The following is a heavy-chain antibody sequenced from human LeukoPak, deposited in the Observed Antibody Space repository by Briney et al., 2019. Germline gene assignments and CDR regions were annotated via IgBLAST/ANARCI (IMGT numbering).Heavy chain of an antibody. CDR3: ARAVITFGAAVAKGFDC. J-gene: IGHJ4*02. D-gene: IGHD3-16*01. V-gene: IGHV4-59*01. CDR1: GGSFSTYY. CDR2: IYYSGST. Sequence: SETLSLTCTVSGGSFSTYYWSWIRQPPGKGLEWIGYIYYSGSTDYTLKSRVTMSLDTSKNQFPLNLNSVTAADTAVYYCARAVITFGAAVAKGFDCWGQGTLVTVSS.